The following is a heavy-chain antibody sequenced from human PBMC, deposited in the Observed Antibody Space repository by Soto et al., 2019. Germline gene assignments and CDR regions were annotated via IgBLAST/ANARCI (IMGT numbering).Heavy chain of an antibody. CDR3: ARGGLGGRPGGSYDFWSGSYYYYYMDV. CDR1: GGSFSGYY. D-gene: IGHD3-3*01. J-gene: IGHJ6*03. Sequence: SETLSLTCAVYGGSFSGYYWSWIRQPPGKGLEWIGEINHSGSTNYNPSLKSRVTISVDTSKNQFSLKLSSVTAADTAVYYCARGGLGGRPGGSYDFWSGSYYYYYMDVWGKGTTVTVSS. V-gene: IGHV4-34*01. CDR2: INHSGST.